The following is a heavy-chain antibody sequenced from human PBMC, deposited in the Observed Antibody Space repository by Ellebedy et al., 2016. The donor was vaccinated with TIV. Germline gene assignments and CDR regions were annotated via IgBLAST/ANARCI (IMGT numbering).Heavy chain of an antibody. Sequence: GESLKISCAASGFTFSGSAMHWVRQASGKGLEWVGRIRSKANSYATAYAASVKGRFTSSRDDSKNTAYLQMNSLKTADAAVYYCTNSYGSEHYWGQGTLVTVSS. CDR2: IRSKANSYAT. CDR3: TNSYGSEHY. V-gene: IGHV3-73*01. CDR1: GFTFSGSA. J-gene: IGHJ4*02. D-gene: IGHD4-17*01.